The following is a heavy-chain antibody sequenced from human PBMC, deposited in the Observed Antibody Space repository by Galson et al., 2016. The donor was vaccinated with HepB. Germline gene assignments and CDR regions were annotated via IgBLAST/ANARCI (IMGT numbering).Heavy chain of an antibody. Sequence: SETLSLTCIVSGGSVSSGYYYWSWIRQPPGKGLEWIGYMSYSESTKYNPSLKSRVTISVDTSKNQFSLKLSSVTAADTAVYFCARDNVGCSGGNCYPGAIDYWGQGTLVTVSS. CDR1: GGSVSSGYYY. CDR2: MSYSEST. D-gene: IGHD2-15*01. CDR3: ARDNVGCSGGNCYPGAIDY. J-gene: IGHJ4*02. V-gene: IGHV4-61*01.